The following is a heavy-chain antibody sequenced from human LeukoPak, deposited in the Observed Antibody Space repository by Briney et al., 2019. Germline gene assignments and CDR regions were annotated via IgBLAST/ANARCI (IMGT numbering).Heavy chain of an antibody. V-gene: IGHV4-4*07. Sequence: SETLSLTCTVSGGSISSYHWSWIRQPAGKGLEWIGHFFASGSTNYNPSLKSRVTISVDKSKNQFSLKLSSVTAADTAVYYCARDGRCSGGSCYSLGNWGQGTLVTVSS. D-gene: IGHD2-15*01. CDR1: GGSISSYH. J-gene: IGHJ4*02. CDR2: FFASGST. CDR3: ARDGRCSGGSCYSLGN.